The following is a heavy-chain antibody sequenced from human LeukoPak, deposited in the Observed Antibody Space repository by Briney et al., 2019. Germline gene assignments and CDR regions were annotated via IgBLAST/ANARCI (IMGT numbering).Heavy chain of an antibody. D-gene: IGHD1-26*01. V-gene: IGHV3-21*06. CDR1: GFTFRTYS. CDR2: ISSTSTYI. CDR3: ARIIGISGTYPTDY. J-gene: IGHJ4*02. Sequence: GGSLRLSCAASGFTFRTYSMNWVRQAPGKGLEWVSSISSTSTYIYYADSMKGRFIISRDNARNSLYLEMNSLRAKDTAVYYCARIIGISGTYPTDYWGQGTLVTVSS.